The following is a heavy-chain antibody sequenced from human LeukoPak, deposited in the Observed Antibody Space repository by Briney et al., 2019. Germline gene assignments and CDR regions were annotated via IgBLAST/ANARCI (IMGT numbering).Heavy chain of an antibody. V-gene: IGHV1-46*01. D-gene: IGHD1-20*01. CDR3: ARDQGLITGTTGYYFDY. CDR1: GYTFTSYD. J-gene: IGHJ4*02. Sequence: GASVKVSCKASGYTFTSYDINWVRQAPGQGLEWMGIINPSGGSTSYAQKFQGRVTMTRDMSSSTVYMELSSLRSEDTAVYYCARDQGLITGTTGYYFDYWGQGTLVTVSS. CDR2: INPSGGST.